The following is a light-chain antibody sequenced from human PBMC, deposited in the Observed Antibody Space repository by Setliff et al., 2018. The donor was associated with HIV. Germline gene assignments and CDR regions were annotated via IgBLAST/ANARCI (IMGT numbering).Light chain of an antibody. V-gene: IGLV2-23*02. CDR1: SSDIGGYNL. J-gene: IGLJ3*02. CDR3: CSYAGSSTWV. Sequence: QSVLTQPASVSGSPGQSITISCTGTSSDIGGYNLVSWYQQRPGKAPKLMISEVNKRPSGVSNRFSGSKSGNTASLTISGLQAEDEADYYCCSYAGSSTWVFGGGTKVTVL. CDR2: EVN.